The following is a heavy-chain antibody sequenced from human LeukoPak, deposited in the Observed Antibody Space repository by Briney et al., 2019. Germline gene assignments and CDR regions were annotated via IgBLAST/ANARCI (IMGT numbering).Heavy chain of an antibody. CDR3: TRVRYGDYVDMVFDY. D-gene: IGHD4-17*01. V-gene: IGHV3-49*03. Sequence: GGSLRLSCTASGFTFGDYAMSWFRQAPGKGLEWVGFIRSKAYGRTTEYAASVEGRFTISRDDSKSIAYLQMNSLKTEDTAVYYCTRVRYGDYVDMVFDYWGQGTLVTVSS. CDR2: IRSKAYGRTT. CDR1: GFTFGDYA. J-gene: IGHJ4*02.